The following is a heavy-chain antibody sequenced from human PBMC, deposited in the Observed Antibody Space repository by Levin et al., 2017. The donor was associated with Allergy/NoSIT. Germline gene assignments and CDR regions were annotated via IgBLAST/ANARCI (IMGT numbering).Heavy chain of an antibody. CDR3: ARENRDSSGSNHYFDY. Sequence: SQTLSLPCSVSGGSIRGFYWTWIRQPAGKGPEWIGRIYPTGITNYNPSLKSRLTMSVDTSKNQFSLKLISVTAADTAVYYCARENRDSSGSNHYFDYWGQGTLVTVSS. J-gene: IGHJ4*02. CDR2: IYPTGIT. D-gene: IGHD3-22*01. CDR1: GGSIRGFY. V-gene: IGHV4-4*07.